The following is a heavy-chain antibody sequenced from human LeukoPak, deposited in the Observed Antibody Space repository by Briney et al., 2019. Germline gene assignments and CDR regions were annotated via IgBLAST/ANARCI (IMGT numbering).Heavy chain of an antibody. Sequence: ASVKVSCKASGYTFSSYGISWVRQAPGQGLEWMGWISAYNGNTNYAQKLQGRLTMTTDTSTSTAYMELRSLRSDDTAVYYCARGAAGTQDYYYYGMDVWGQGTTVTVSS. D-gene: IGHD6-13*01. CDR2: ISAYNGNT. CDR1: GYTFSSYG. CDR3: ARGAAGTQDYYYYGMDV. J-gene: IGHJ6*02. V-gene: IGHV1-18*01.